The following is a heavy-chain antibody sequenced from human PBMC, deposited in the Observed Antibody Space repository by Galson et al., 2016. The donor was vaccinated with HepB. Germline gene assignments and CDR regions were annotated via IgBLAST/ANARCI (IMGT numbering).Heavy chain of an antibody. D-gene: IGHD5-12*01. J-gene: IGHJ4*02. V-gene: IGHV3-33*08. CDR2: IRYDGSDV. CDR3: AREVEYSSSQFDY. CDR1: GFTFSTYW. Sequence: SLRLSCAASGFTFSTYWMSWVRQAPGKGLDWVAFIRYDGSDVYYADSVKGRFTISRDNSKNTLDLQMNRLRAEDTAVYYYAREVEYSSSQFDYWGQGNLVTVSS.